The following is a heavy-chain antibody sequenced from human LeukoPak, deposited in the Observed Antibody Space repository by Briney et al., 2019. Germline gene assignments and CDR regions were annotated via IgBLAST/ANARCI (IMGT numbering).Heavy chain of an antibody. CDR2: IRQDGSET. D-gene: IGHD3-16*02. V-gene: IGHV3-7*01. Sequence: GGSLRLSCVVWGFTFRNYWMEWVRQAPGKGREGVAFIRQDGSETNYVDSARGRFTISRDNAKNSLYLQMNSLRGEDTAVYYCASRGDLSWFGALRHWSQGTLVTVSS. CDR1: GFTFRNYW. J-gene: IGHJ4*02. CDR3: ASRGDLSWFGALRH.